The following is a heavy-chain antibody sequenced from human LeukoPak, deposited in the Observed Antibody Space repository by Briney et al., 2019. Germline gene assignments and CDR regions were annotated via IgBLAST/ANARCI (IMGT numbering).Heavy chain of an antibody. CDR3: ARDRHGGRADFDY. CDR2: IYYSGST. CDR1: GGSLSSYY. J-gene: IGHJ4*02. Sequence: SETLSLTCTVSGGSLSSYYWSWIRQPPGKGLEWIVYIYYSGSTNYNPSLKSRVTISVDTSKNQFSLKLSSVTAADTAVYYCARDRHGGRADFDYWGQGTLVTVSS. D-gene: IGHD4-23*01. V-gene: IGHV4-59*01.